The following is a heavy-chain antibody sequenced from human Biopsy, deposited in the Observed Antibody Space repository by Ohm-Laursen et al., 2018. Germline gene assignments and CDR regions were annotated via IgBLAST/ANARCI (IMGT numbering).Heavy chain of an antibody. D-gene: IGHD3-9*01. CDR1: GGTFSNYG. V-gene: IGHV1-69*06. CDR2: NIPILGTG. CDR3: ATKLTGYFHH. Sequence: SVKVSCKAPGGTFSNYGVNWVRQAPGQGLEWLGGNIPILGTGNYAQKFQDGVTVAADTSTSTATMELRSLRSDDTAVYYCATKLTGYFHHWGQGTLVIVSS. J-gene: IGHJ1*01.